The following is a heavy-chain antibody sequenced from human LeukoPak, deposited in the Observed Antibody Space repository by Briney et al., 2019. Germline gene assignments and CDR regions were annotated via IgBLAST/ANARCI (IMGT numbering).Heavy chain of an antibody. Sequence: GGSLRLSCAASGFTFSSYWMSWVRQAPGKGLEWVANIKQDGSEKYYVDSVKGRFTISRDNAKNSLYLQMNSLRAEDTAVYYCARSGQYYDFWSGYLGAAFDIWGQGTMVTVSS. CDR2: IKQDGSEK. V-gene: IGHV3-7*01. D-gene: IGHD3-3*01. CDR3: ARSGQYYDFWSGYLGAAFDI. J-gene: IGHJ3*02. CDR1: GFTFSSYW.